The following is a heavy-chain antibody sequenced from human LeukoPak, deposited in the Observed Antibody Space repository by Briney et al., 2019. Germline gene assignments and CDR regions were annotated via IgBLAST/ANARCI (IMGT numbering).Heavy chain of an antibody. J-gene: IGHJ4*02. Sequence: GASVKVSCKASGYTFTSYGISWVRQAPGQGLEWMGWISAYNGNTNYAQKFQGRVTMTRDTSISTAYMELSRLRSDDSAVYYCARDAWLVGATNLYYFDYWGQGTLVTVSS. V-gene: IGHV1-18*01. CDR2: ISAYNGNT. CDR1: GYTFTSYG. CDR3: ARDAWLVGATNLYYFDY. D-gene: IGHD1-26*01.